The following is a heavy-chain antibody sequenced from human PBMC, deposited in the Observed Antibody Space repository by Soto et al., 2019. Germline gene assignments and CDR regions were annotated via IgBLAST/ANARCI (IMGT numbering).Heavy chain of an antibody. J-gene: IGHJ4*02. Sequence: PSETLSLTCTVSGGSISSYYLSWIRQPPGKGLEWIGYIYYSGSTNYNPSLKSRVTISVDTSKNQFSLKLSSVTAADTAVYYCARCKVVPATVSSPYFDYWGQGTLVTVSS. CDR1: GGSISSYY. D-gene: IGHD2-2*01. V-gene: IGHV4-59*01. CDR3: ARCKVVPATVSSPYFDY. CDR2: IYYSGST.